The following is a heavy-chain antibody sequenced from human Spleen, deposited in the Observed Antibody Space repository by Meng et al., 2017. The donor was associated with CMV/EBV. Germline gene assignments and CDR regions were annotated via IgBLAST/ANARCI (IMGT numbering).Heavy chain of an antibody. CDR2: IYYSGST. V-gene: IGHV4-59*01. Sequence: SETLSLTCTVSGGSISSYYWSWIRQPPGKGLEWIGYIYYSGSTNYNPSLKSRVTISVDTSKNQFSLKLSSVTAADTAVYYCARDRIAAASNWFDPWGQGTLVTSPQ. J-gene: IGHJ5*02. CDR3: ARDRIAAASNWFDP. D-gene: IGHD6-13*01. CDR1: GGSISSYY.